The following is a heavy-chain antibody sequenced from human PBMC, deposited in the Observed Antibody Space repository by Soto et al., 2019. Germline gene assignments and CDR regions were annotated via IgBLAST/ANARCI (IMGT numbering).Heavy chain of an antibody. CDR2: IYYSGST. Sequence: PSETLSLTCTVSGGSISSYYWSWIRQPPGKGLEWIGYIYYSGSTNYNPSLKSRVTISVDTSKNQFSLNLSSVTAADTAMYYCAYGDYVRGWFDPWGQGTLVTVSS. J-gene: IGHJ5*02. V-gene: IGHV4-59*12. CDR3: AYGDYVRGWFDP. CDR1: GGSISSYY. D-gene: IGHD4-17*01.